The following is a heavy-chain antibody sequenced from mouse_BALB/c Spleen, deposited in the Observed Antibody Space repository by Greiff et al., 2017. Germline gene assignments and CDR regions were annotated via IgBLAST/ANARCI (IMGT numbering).Heavy chain of an antibody. J-gene: IGHJ2*01. Sequence: VQLQQSGPELMKPGASVKISCKASGYSFTSYYMHWVKQSLGKSLEWIGYIDPFNGGTSYNQKFKGKATLTVDKSSSTAYMHLSSLTSEDSAVYYCARNAYYGNPYYFDYWGQGTTLTVSS. CDR2: IDPFNGGT. CDR3: ARNAYYGNPYYFDY. V-gene: IGHV1S135*01. CDR1: GYSFTSYY. D-gene: IGHD2-10*01.